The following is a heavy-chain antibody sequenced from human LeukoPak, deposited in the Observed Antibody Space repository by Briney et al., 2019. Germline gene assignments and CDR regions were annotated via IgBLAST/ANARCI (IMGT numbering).Heavy chain of an antibody. V-gene: IGHV1-8*03. Sequence: ASVKVSCKASGYTFTSYDINWVRQATGQGLEWMGWMNPNSGNTGYAQKFQGRVTITTDESTSTAYMELSSLRSEDTAVYYCARGSIGQLWPAEYFQHWGQGTLVTVSS. D-gene: IGHD5-18*01. J-gene: IGHJ1*01. CDR1: GYTFTSYD. CDR2: MNPNSGNT. CDR3: ARGSIGQLWPAEYFQH.